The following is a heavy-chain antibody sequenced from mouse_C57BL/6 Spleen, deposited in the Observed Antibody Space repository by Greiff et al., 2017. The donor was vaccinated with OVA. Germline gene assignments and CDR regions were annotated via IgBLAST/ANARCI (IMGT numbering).Heavy chain of an antibody. Sequence: EVKLEESGEGLVKPGGSLKLSCAASGFTFSSYAMSWVRQTPEKRLEWVAYISSGGDYIYYAATVKGRFTISRDNARNTLYLQMSSLKSEDTAMYYCTRVAVFYYVDYWGQGTTLTVSS. CDR2: ISSGGDYI. V-gene: IGHV5-9-1*02. J-gene: IGHJ2*01. CDR1: GFTFSSYA. D-gene: IGHD3-3*01. CDR3: TRVAVFYYVDY.